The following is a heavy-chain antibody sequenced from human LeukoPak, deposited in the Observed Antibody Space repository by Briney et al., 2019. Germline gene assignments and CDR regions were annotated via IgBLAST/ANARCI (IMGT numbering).Heavy chain of an antibody. CDR1: GYTFTSYS. J-gene: IGHJ4*02. CDR3: ARDSYDSSGYYLSSDY. D-gene: IGHD3-22*01. V-gene: IGHV1-18*01. CDR2: ISAYNGNT. Sequence: ASVKVSCKASGYTFTSYSISWVRQAPGQGLEWMGWISAYNGNTNYAQKLQGRVTMTTDTSTSTAYMELRSLRSDDTAVYYCARDSYDSSGYYLSSDYWGQGTLVTVSS.